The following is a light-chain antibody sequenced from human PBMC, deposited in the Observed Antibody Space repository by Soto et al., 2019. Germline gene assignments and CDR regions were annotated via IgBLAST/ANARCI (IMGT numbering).Light chain of an antibody. CDR1: TGAVTSGHY. CDR3: LLYYSGARV. CDR2: DTS. J-gene: IGLJ2*01. Sequence: QAVVTQEPSLTVSPGGTVTLTCGSSTGAVTSGHYPYWFQQKPGQAPRTLISDTSKKQSWTPARFLGSLLGGKAALTLSGAQPEDEAEYFCLLYYSGARVFGGGTKVTVL. V-gene: IGLV7-46*01.